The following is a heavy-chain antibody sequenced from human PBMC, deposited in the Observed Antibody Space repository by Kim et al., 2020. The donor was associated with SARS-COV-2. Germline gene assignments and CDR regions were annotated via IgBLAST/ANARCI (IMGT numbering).Heavy chain of an antibody. J-gene: IGHJ3*02. CDR1: GGPFSGYY. Sequence: SETLSLTCAVYGGPFSGYYWSWIRQPPGKGLEWIGEINHSGSTNYNPSLKSRVTISVDTSKNQFSLKLCSVTAADTAVYYCASPEARYRAFDIWGQGTMVTVSS. D-gene: IGHD2-2*02. CDR3: ASPEARYRAFDI. V-gene: IGHV4-34*01. CDR2: INHSGST.